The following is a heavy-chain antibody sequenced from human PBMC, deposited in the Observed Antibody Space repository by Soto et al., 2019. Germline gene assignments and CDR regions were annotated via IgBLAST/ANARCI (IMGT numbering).Heavy chain of an antibody. Sequence: QVQLVESGGGVVQPGRSLRLSCAASGFTFSSYALHWVRQAPGKGLDWVAVISSDVNYKYYADSVKGRFTISRDNSKNTLYPQMNSLRAEDTAVYSCAREKKRGVWLFHLWGQGTLVTVSS. CDR1: GFTFSSYA. CDR3: AREKKRGVWLFHL. D-gene: IGHD5-12*01. CDR2: ISSDVNYK. J-gene: IGHJ4*02. V-gene: IGHV3-30-3*01.